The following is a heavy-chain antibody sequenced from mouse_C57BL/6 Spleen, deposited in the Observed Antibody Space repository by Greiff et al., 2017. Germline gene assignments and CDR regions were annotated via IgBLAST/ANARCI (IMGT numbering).Heavy chain of an antibody. Sequence: LKQSGASVKISCKASGYAFSSYWMNWVKQRPGKGLEWIGQIYPGDGDTNYNGKFKGKATLTADKSSSTAYMQLSSLTSEDSAVYFCARSNDYRLDYWGQGTTLTVSS. CDR2: IYPGDGDT. V-gene: IGHV1-80*01. CDR3: ARSNDYRLDY. D-gene: IGHD2-4*01. J-gene: IGHJ2*01. CDR1: GYAFSSYW.